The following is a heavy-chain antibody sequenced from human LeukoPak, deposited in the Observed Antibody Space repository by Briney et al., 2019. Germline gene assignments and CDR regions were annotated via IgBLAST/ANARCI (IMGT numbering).Heavy chain of an antibody. CDR1: GFTFSSYG. J-gene: IGHJ6*02. D-gene: IGHD6-13*01. CDR3: ARDQYSSSWYSLIPYYYGMDV. V-gene: IGHV3-33*01. Sequence: QPGGSLRLSCAASGFTFSSYGMHWVRQAPGKGLEWVAVIWYDRSNKYYADSVKGRFTISRDNSKNTLYLQMNSLRAEDTAVYYCARDQYSSSWYSLIPYYYGMDVWGQGTTVTVSS. CDR2: IWYDRSNK.